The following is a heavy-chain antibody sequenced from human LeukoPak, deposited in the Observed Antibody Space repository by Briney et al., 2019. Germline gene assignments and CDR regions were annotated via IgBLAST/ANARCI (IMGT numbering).Heavy chain of an antibody. J-gene: IGHJ4*02. Sequence: PGGSLRLSCAASGFTVSSNYMSWVRQAPGKGLEWVSVIYSGGSTYYADSVEGRFTISRDNSKNTLYLQMNSLRAEDTAVYYCARAEDSAVQFDYWGQGTLVTVAS. CDR3: ARAEDSAVQFDY. CDR1: GFTVSSNY. D-gene: IGHD6-13*01. CDR2: IYSGGST. V-gene: IGHV3-66*02.